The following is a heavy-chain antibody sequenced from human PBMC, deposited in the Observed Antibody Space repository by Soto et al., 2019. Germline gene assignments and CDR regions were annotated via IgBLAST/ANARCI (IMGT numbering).Heavy chain of an antibody. J-gene: IGHJ4*02. V-gene: IGHV3-33*01. CDR1: GFAFSNYV. D-gene: IGHD3-22*01. CDR2: IWYDGSRK. Sequence: PGGSLRLSCAASGFAFSNYVMHCVRQAAGKGLEWLAVIWYDGSRKYYVDSVKGRFTISRDNSKNTLYLQMNNLRAEDTAVYYCARGTPGYYDNSGARIYYFEYWGQGTLVTLSS. CDR3: ARGTPGYYDNSGARIYYFEY.